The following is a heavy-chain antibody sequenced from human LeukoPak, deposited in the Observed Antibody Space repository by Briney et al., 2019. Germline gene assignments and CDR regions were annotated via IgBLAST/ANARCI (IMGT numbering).Heavy chain of an antibody. CDR1: GGSISSDY. J-gene: IGHJ4*02. CDR2: ISFRGST. Sequence: PSETLSLTCSVSGGSISSDYWSWIRQPPGKGLEWIGYISFRGSTNYNPSFKSRVTMSLDTSRNQFSLRLRSVTAADTAMYYCAKGGGGIAADYWGQGTLVTVSS. CDR3: AKGGGGIAADY. D-gene: IGHD6-13*01. V-gene: IGHV4-59*01.